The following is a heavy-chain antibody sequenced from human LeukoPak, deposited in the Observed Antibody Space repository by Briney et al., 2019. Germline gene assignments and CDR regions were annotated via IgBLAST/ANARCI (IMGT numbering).Heavy chain of an antibody. Sequence: PSETLSLTCAVYGGSFSGYFWSWIRQPPGKGLEWIGEINHSGSTNYNPSLKSRVTISVDTSKNQFSLKLNSVTAAATAVYYCARKHGSGRKFPHYYYYYYMDVWGKGTTVTISS. CDR2: INHSGST. V-gene: IGHV4-34*01. CDR1: GGSFSGYF. J-gene: IGHJ6*03. CDR3: ARKHGSGRKFPHYYYYYYMDV. D-gene: IGHD3-10*01.